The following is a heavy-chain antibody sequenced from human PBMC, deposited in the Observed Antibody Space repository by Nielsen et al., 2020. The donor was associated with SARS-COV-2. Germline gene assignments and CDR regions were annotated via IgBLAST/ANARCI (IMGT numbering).Heavy chain of an antibody. J-gene: IGHJ4*02. Sequence: ASVKVSCKASGYTFTSYDINWVRQATGQGLEWMGRINPNSGGTNYAQKFQGRVTMTRDTSISTAYMELSRLRSDDTAVYYCARDPGIAAADFDYWGQGTLVTVSS. CDR1: GYTFTSYD. CDR3: ARDPGIAAADFDY. D-gene: IGHD6-13*01. CDR2: INPNSGGT. V-gene: IGHV1-2*06.